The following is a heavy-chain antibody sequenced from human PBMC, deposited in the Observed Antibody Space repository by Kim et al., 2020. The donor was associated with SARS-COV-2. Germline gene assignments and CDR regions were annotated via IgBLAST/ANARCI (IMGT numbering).Heavy chain of an antibody. J-gene: IGHJ3*02. Sequence: SETLSLKCTVSGSSIGVGYYWGWIRQLPGKGLDWIASISHTGNIYYNPSLRSRVAMSVATSKNVFSLNLTSVTAADTAVYFCARHVVSGWFNFDIWGQG. V-gene: IGHV4-38-2*02. D-gene: IGHD6-13*01. CDR3: ARHVVSGWFNFDI. CDR2: ISHTGNI. CDR1: GSSIGVGYY.